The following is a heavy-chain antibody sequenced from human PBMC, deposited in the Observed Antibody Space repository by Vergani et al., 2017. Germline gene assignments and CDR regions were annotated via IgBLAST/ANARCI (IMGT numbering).Heavy chain of an antibody. CDR1: GDSISSNHC. J-gene: IGHJ4*02. Sequence: QVQLQESGPGLVKPPGTLSLPCAVSGDSISSNHCWTWVRQPPGKGLEWIGEICHTEDTKYRPSLKSRVTVSVDESRNLFSLRLNSVTAADTGVYYFATIGYRRWGYYFDYWGQGILVTVSS. D-gene: IGHD2-2*02. V-gene: IGHV4-4*03. CDR3: ATIGYRRWGYYFDY. CDR2: ICHTEDT.